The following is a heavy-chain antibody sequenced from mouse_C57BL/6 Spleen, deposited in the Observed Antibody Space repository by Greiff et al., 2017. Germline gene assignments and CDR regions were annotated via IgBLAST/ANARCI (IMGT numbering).Heavy chain of an antibody. CDR2: IYPGSGST. CDR1: GYTFTSYW. J-gene: IGHJ2*01. CDR3: ARKHYGSSYNY. D-gene: IGHD1-1*01. V-gene: IGHV1-55*01. Sequence: VQLQQPGAELVKPGASVKMSCKASGYTFTSYWITWVKQRPGQGLEWIGDIYPGSGSTNYNEKFTSKATLTVDTSSSTAYMQLSSLTSEYSAVYYGARKHYGSSYNYWGQGTTLTVSS.